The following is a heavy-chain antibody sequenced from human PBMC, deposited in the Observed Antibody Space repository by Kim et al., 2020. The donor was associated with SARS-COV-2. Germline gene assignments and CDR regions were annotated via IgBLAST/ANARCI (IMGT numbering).Heavy chain of an antibody. CDR1: GFTFSRHW. V-gene: IGHV3-7*03. D-gene: IGHD1-7*01. CDR2: IKQDGSET. Sequence: GGSLRLSCAASGFTFSRHWMSWVRQAPGKGLEWVANIKQDGSETYYVDSVKGRFTISRDNDKNSVYLQMNSLSVEDTALYYCARGTSTWNYLYYYGMDV. J-gene: IGHJ6*01. CDR3: ARGTSTWNYLYYYGMDV.